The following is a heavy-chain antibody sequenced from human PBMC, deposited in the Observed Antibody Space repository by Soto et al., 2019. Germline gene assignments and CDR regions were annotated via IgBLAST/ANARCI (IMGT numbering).Heavy chain of an antibody. J-gene: IGHJ4*02. CDR2: MNVDTGGT. D-gene: IGHD5-18*01. Sequence: QVQLVQSGGEVKRPGASVKVSCKTSGYTFSNYGITWVRQAPGQGLEWMGRMNVDTGGTTYAQKFQGRVTMTRDTSISTAYMEVTNVKSDDTAIYYCARDGNFVLRGYSFGFDFWGQGTRVTVSS. V-gene: IGHV1-2*06. CDR1: GYTFSNYG. CDR3: ARDGNFVLRGYSFGFDF.